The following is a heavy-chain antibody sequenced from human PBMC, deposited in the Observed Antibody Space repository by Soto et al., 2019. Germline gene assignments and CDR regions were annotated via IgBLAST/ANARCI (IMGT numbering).Heavy chain of an antibody. Sequence: LRLSCAASGFSFGSYIMNWVRQAPGKGLEWISSITTSGGSRYYADSVRGRFTISRDNAKNSLYLEMNSLRADDTAVYYCARSITSGDVWGQGTTVTVSS. V-gene: IGHV3-21*01. CDR2: ITTSGGSR. D-gene: IGHD2-2*01. CDR3: ARSITSGDV. CDR1: GFSFGSYI. J-gene: IGHJ6*02.